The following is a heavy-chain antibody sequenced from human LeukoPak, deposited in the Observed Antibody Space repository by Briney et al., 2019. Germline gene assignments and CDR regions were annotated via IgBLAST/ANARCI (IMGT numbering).Heavy chain of an antibody. J-gene: IGHJ5*02. D-gene: IGHD4-17*01. CDR2: IYHSGST. Sequence: RSSETLSLTCAVSGGSISSGGYSWSWIRQPPGKGLEWIGYIYHSGSTYYNPSLKSRVTISVDRSKNQFSLKLSSVTAADTAVYYCARRLRQGNWFDPWGQGTLVTVSS. V-gene: IGHV4-30-2*01. CDR1: GGSISSGGYS. CDR3: ARRLRQGNWFDP.